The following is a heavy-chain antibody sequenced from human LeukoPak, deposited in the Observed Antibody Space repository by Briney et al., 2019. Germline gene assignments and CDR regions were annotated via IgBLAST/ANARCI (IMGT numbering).Heavy chain of an antibody. D-gene: IGHD4-17*01. V-gene: IGHV3-30*04. J-gene: IGHJ4*02. CDR3: AREGTYGDLDY. CDR1: GFTFSSYA. CDR2: ISYDGSNK. Sequence: GGSLRLSCAASGFTFSSYAMHWVRQAPGKGLEWVAVISYDGSNKYYADSVKGRFTIPRDNSKNTLYLQMNSLRAEDTAVYYCAREGTYGDLDYWGQGTLVTVSS.